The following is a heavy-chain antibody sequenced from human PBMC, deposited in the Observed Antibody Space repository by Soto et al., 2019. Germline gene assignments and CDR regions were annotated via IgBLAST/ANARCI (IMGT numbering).Heavy chain of an antibody. V-gene: IGHV3-23*01. CDR1: GFTFSINA. J-gene: IGHJ4*02. CDR3: AKDRDYPRDQFHY. CDR2: ISANGQGI. Sequence: GGSLRLSFAASGFTFSINALSWVRQAPGKGLEWVSAISANGQGIYYADSVRGRFSISRDNSRNTVFLHMDSLRAEDTAVYYCAKDRDYPRDQFHYWGQGTLVPVYS. D-gene: IGHD2-2*01.